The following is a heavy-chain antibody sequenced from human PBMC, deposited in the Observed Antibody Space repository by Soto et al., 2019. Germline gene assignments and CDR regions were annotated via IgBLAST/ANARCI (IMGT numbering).Heavy chain of an antibody. CDR1: GFTFSSYG. J-gene: IGHJ6*02. Sequence: QVQLVESGGGVVQPGRSLRLSCAASGFTFSSYGMHWVRQAPGKGLEWVAVISYDGSNKYYADSVKGRFTISRDNSKNTLYLQMNSLRAEDTAVYYCAKDLVGTGFDYYYGMDVWGQGTTVTVSS. V-gene: IGHV3-30*18. CDR2: ISYDGSNK. CDR3: AKDLVGTGFDYYYGMDV. D-gene: IGHD2-15*01.